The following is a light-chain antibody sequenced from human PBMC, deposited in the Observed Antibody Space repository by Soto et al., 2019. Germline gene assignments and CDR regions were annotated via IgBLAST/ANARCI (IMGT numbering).Light chain of an antibody. CDR3: LRYDSHSWT. J-gene: IGKJ1*01. V-gene: IGKV1-5*01. CDR2: DAS. Sequence: DIQMTQSPPTLSASVGDRVTITCRASQSISDWLAWYQQKPGKAPHLLIFDASTLKSGIPSRFSGSGSGTEFTLTISSLQPDDFATYYCLRYDSHSWTFGQGTKV. CDR1: QSISDW.